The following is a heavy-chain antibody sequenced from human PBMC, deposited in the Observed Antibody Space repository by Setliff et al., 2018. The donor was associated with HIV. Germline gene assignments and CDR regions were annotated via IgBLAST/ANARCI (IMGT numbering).Heavy chain of an antibody. CDR1: GYTFTGYY. CDR3: ARVPPVGGFHDSSGYYLYWYFDL. CDR2: INPNSGGT. Sequence: GASVKVSCKASGYTFTGYYMHWVRQAPGQGLEWMGWINPNSGGTNYAQKFQGRVTMTRDTSISTAYMELSRLRSDDTAVYYCARVPPVGGFHDSSGYYLYWYFDLWGRGTLVTVSS. D-gene: IGHD3-22*01. V-gene: IGHV1-2*02. J-gene: IGHJ2*01.